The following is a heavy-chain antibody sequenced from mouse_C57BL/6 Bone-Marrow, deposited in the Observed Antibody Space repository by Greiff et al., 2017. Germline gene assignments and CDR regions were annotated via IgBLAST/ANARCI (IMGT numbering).Heavy chain of an antibody. CDR1: GYTFTSYW. D-gene: IGHD6-2*01. Sequence: QVQLQQPGAELVRPWTSVKLSCKASGYTFTSYWMHWVKQRPGQGLEWIGVIDPSDSYTNYNQKFKGKATLTVDTSSSTAYMQLSSLTSEDSAVYYCASLWYWGQGTTLTVSS. CDR3: ASLWY. V-gene: IGHV1-59*01. CDR2: IDPSDSYT. J-gene: IGHJ2*01.